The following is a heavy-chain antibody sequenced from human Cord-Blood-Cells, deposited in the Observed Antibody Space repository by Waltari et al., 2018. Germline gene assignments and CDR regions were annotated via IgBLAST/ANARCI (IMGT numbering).Heavy chain of an antibody. Sequence: QVQLVQSGAEVKKPGSSVKVSCKASGGTFSSHAISWVRQAPGQGLEWMGGIIPSFETANYAQKFQGRVTITADESTSTAYMELSSLRSEDTAVYYCARRLRYFDWLLYAFDIWGQGTMVTVSS. D-gene: IGHD3-9*01. CDR3: ARRLRYFDWLLYAFDI. V-gene: IGHV1-69*01. CDR2: IIPSFETA. CDR1: GGTFSSHA. J-gene: IGHJ3*02.